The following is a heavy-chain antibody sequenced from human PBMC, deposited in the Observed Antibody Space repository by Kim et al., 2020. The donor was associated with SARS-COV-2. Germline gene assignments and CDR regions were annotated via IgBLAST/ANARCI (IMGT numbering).Heavy chain of an antibody. D-gene: IGHD5-12*01. CDR3: AKVGYSGYDSHFDY. V-gene: IGHV3-9*01. J-gene: IGHJ4*02. Sequence: ADSVQGRFTISRDNAKNSLYLQMNSLRAEDTALYYCAKVGYSGYDSHFDYWDQGTLVTVSS.